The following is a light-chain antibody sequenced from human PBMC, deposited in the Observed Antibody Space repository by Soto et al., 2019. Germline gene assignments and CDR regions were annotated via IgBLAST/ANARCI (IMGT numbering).Light chain of an antibody. CDR2: EVS. Sequence: QSALTQPASVSGSPGQSITISCTGTSSDVGGYNYVSWHQQHPGKAPKLMIYEVSNRPSGVSNRFSGSKSGNTASLTISGLQAEDEADYYCNSYTSSSTRVFGGGTKLTVL. J-gene: IGLJ2*01. V-gene: IGLV2-14*01. CDR3: NSYTSSSTRV. CDR1: SSDVGGYNY.